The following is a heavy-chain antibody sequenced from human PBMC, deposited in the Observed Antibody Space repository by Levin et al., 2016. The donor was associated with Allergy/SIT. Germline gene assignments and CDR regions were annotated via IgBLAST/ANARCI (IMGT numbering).Heavy chain of an antibody. CDR3: ARIGGDDYAGY. D-gene: IGHD4/OR15-4a*01. CDR1: GFPFSDYW. V-gene: IGHV3-74*01. Sequence: GESLKISCAVSGFPFSDYWMHWVRQAPGKGLVWVSHIGGDGTTTDYADSVKGRFIISRDNVKNTVYLQMNGLRAEDTALYYCARIGGDDYAGYWGQGTLVTVSS. J-gene: IGHJ4*02. CDR2: IGGDGTTT.